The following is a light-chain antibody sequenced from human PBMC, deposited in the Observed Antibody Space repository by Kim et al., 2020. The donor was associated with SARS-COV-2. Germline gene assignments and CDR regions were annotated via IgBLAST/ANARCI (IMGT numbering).Light chain of an antibody. J-gene: IGLJ2*01. V-gene: IGLV3-1*01. CDR3: QAWDTTSPVV. CDR2: QDT. CDR1: NLETKY. Sequence: SYELTQPPSVSVSPGQTATITCSGDNLETKYVCWYQQKPGQSPVLVIYQDTKRPSEIPARFSASNSGNTATLTISGAQTMDEADYYCQAWDTTSPVVFGGGTQLTVL.